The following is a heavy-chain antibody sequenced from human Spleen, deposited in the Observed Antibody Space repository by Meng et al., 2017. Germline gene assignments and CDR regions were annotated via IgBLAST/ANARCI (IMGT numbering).Heavy chain of an antibody. V-gene: IGHV3-15*01. J-gene: IGHJ4*02. CDR2: IKSKTDGGTT. CDR3: TLPLPRWEQYFDY. Sequence: GGSLRLSCAASGFTFSSYAMSWVRQAPGKGLEWVGRIKSKTDGGTTGYAATVKGRFTISRDDSKNTLYLQMNSLKTEDTAVYYCTLPLPRWEQYFDYWGQGTLVTVSS. CDR1: GFTFSSYA. D-gene: IGHD1-26*01.